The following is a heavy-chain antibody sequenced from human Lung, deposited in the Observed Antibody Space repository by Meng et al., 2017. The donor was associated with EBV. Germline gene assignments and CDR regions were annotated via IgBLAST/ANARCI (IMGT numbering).Heavy chain of an antibody. J-gene: IGHJ4*02. Sequence: EVQLGGSGGALVQPGGSLRLSCAASEFTLRRYWMHWVRQGPGKEPLWVSRINEDGTITNYADSVKGRFTISRDNAKNTLYLQMNNLRAEDTAVYYCSRDLAGSDDYWGRGTLVTVSS. CDR2: INEDGTIT. CDR1: EFTLRRYW. D-gene: IGHD1-14*01. CDR3: SRDLAGSDDY. V-gene: IGHV3-74*01.